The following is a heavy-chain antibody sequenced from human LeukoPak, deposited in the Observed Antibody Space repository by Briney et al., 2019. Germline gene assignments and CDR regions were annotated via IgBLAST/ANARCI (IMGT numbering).Heavy chain of an antibody. CDR3: ARTSYDRGGYYYFDY. D-gene: IGHD3-22*01. CDR2: INPKSGGT. J-gene: IGHJ4*02. Sequence: GASVKVSCKASGYTFTGYYIHWVRQAPGQGLEWMGWINPKSGGTNSAQRFQGRVTMTRVTSISTVYMELSRLRSDDTAVYYCARTSYDRGGYYYFDYWGQGTLVTVSS. CDR1: GYTFTGYY. V-gene: IGHV1-2*02.